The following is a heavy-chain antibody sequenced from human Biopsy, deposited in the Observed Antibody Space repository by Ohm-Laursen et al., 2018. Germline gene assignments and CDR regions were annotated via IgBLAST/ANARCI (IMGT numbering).Heavy chain of an antibody. CDR1: GYTFTSYG. Sequence: GSSVKVSCKASGYTFTSYGMSWVRQAPGQGFEWMGRISAYNGNTNYAQKFQGRITMTIDSATSTGYMDLRSLKSDDTAVYYCAWIAAAGWDDYWGQGTLVTVSS. CDR2: ISAYNGNT. D-gene: IGHD6-25*01. V-gene: IGHV1-18*01. CDR3: AWIAAAGWDDY. J-gene: IGHJ4*02.